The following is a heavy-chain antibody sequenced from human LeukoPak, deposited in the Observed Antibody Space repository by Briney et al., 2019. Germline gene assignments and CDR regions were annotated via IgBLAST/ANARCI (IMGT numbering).Heavy chain of an antibody. D-gene: IGHD6-13*01. Sequence: SETLSLTCSVSGGSISDYYWSWIRPPPGKGLEWIGYIYRGGTINYNPSVKSRVTMSLDTSKNQISLMLNSVTAADTAIYYCARHWLEAAKTYSYWFDPWGQGTLVTVSS. CDR3: ARHWLEAAKTYSYWFDP. J-gene: IGHJ5*02. CDR2: IYRGGTI. V-gene: IGHV4-4*09. CDR1: GGSISDYY.